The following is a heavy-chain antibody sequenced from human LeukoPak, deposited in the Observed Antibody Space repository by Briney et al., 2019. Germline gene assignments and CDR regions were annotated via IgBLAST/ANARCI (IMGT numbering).Heavy chain of an antibody. Sequence: GGSLRLSCAASGFTFSSYEMNWVRQAPGKGLEWVSYISSSGSTIYYADSVEGRFTISRDNAKNSLYLQMNSLRAEDTAVYYCARDTGIVGATDYWGQGTLVTVSS. J-gene: IGHJ4*02. D-gene: IGHD1-26*01. CDR3: ARDTGIVGATDY. CDR1: GFTFSSYE. V-gene: IGHV3-48*03. CDR2: ISSSGSTI.